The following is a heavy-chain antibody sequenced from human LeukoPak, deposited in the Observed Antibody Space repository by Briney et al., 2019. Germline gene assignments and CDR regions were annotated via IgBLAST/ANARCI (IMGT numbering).Heavy chain of an antibody. J-gene: IGHJ3*02. CDR3: ARETVVVVAATPGAFDI. D-gene: IGHD2-15*01. CDR1: GGSISSYY. Sequence: PSETPSLTCTVSGGSISSYYWSWIRQPPGKGLEWIGYIYYSGSTNYNPSLKSRVTISVDTSKNQFSLKLSSVTAADTAVYYCARETVVVVAATPGAFDIWGQGTMVTVSS. CDR2: IYYSGST. V-gene: IGHV4-59*01.